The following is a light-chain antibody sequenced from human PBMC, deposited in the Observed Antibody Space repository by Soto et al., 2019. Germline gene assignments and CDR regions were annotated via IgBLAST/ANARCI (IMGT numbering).Light chain of an antibody. J-gene: IGKJ1*01. V-gene: IGKV1-5*01. CDR2: DAS. CDR3: QQYNTYWP. Sequence: DVRMTQSPATLSASVGDRVTITCRASQSINNWLAWYQQKPGKAPKLMIYDASSLESGVPSRFSGRGSGTEFTLTISSLQPDDFATYYSQQYNTYWPFGQGTKVDIK. CDR1: QSINNW.